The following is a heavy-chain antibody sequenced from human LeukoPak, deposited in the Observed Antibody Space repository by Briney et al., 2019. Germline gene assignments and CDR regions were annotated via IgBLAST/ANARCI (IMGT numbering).Heavy chain of an antibody. Sequence: PSETVSLTCGVSGGSISSGGYSWSSIRQPPGKGLEWIGYIYHSGSTYYNPSLKSRVTISVDRSKNQFSLKLSSVTAADTAVYYCARTPDSRGDAFDIWGQGTMVTVSS. J-gene: IGHJ3*02. V-gene: IGHV4-30-2*01. CDR1: GGSISSGGYS. D-gene: IGHD3-22*01. CDR3: ARTPDSRGDAFDI. CDR2: IYHSGST.